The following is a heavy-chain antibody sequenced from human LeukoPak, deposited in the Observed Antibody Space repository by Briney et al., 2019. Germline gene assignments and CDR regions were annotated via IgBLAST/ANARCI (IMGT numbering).Heavy chain of an antibody. CDR3: AVEGGFFRPAAETLDYYGMDV. J-gene: IGHJ6*02. D-gene: IGHD3-16*01. V-gene: IGHV1-69*13. Sequence: EASVKVSCKASGGTFSSYAISWVRQAPGQGLEWMGGIIPIFGTANYAQKFQGRVTITADESTSTAYMELSSLRSEDTAVYYCAVEGGFFRPAAETLDYYGMDVWGQGTTVTVSS. CDR2: IIPIFGTA. CDR1: GGTFSSYA.